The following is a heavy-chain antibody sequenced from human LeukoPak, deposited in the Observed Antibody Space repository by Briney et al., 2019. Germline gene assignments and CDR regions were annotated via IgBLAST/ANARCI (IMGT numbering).Heavy chain of an antibody. J-gene: IGHJ4*02. CDR3: ARTGGGVGWFGTIDS. Sequence: SETLSLTCTVSGGSISSGSYYWTWIRQPAGKGLAWIGHIYTSGATSYNPSLQSRVTVSVDTSKHEFSLKLTSLTAADTPAYYCARTGGGVGWFGTIDSWGQGILVTVSS. V-gene: IGHV4-61*09. CDR2: IYTSGAT. D-gene: IGHD1-14*01. CDR1: GGSISSGSYY.